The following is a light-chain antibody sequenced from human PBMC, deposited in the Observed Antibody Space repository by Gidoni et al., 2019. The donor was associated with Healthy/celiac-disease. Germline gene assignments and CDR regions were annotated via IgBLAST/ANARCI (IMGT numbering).Light chain of an antibody. V-gene: IGKV1-5*01. Sequence: DIQMTQSPSTLSASVGDRATITCRASQSISSWLAWYQQKPGKAPKLLIYDASSLESGVPSRFSGSGSGTEFTLTISSLQPDDFATYYCQHGGTFGQGTKVEIK. CDR3: QHGGT. CDR1: QSISSW. CDR2: DAS. J-gene: IGKJ1*01.